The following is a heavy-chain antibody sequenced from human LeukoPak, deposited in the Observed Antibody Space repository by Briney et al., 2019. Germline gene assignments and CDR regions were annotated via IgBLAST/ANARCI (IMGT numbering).Heavy chain of an antibody. V-gene: IGHV3-21*04. CDR2: ISPSGSSK. CDR1: GFTFSDYD. J-gene: IGHJ4*02. D-gene: IGHD1-26*01. CDR3: ARADGSYLFDY. Sequence: PGGSLRLSCAASGFTFSDYDMNWVRQAPGKGLEWVSSISPSGSSKYFADSVKGRFTISRDNAKNSLYLQMNSLRAEDTAVYYCARADGSYLFDYWGQGTLVTVSS.